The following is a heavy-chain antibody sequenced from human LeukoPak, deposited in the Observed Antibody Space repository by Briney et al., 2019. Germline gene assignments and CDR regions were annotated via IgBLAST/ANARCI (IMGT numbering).Heavy chain of an antibody. CDR1: GYRFTTYG. CDR2: INVYSGST. V-gene: IGHV1-18*01. Sequence: ASVKVSCKASGYRFTTYGISWVRQAPGQGLEWMAWINVYSGSTKYKADLQGRLTVATETSTTTAYMELRSLRSDDTAVYYCVFGECSSTSCYPRRDYWGHGTLVTVSS. CDR3: VFGECSSTSCYPRRDY. J-gene: IGHJ4*01. D-gene: IGHD2-2*01.